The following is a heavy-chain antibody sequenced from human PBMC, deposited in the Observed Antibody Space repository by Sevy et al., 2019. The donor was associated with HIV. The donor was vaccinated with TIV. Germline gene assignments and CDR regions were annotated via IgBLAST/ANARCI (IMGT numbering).Heavy chain of an antibody. V-gene: IGHV3-23*01. Sequence: GGSMRLSCAASGFTFSSYAMSWVRQAPGKGLEWVSAISGSGGSTYYADSVKGRFTISRDNSKNTLYLQMNSLRAEDTAVYYCAKDNLYSSGCFWGQGTLVTVSS. CDR1: GFTFSSYA. CDR2: ISGSGGST. CDR3: AKDNLYSSGCF. D-gene: IGHD6-19*01. J-gene: IGHJ4*02.